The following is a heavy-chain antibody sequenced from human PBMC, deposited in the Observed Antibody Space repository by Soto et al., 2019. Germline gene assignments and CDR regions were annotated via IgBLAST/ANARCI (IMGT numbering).Heavy chain of an antibody. CDR3: ARAFYDSSGYYADAFDI. CDR1: GFTFSSYG. J-gene: IGHJ3*02. V-gene: IGHV3-33*01. CDR2: IWYDGSNK. D-gene: IGHD3-22*01. Sequence: QVQLVESGGGVVQPGRSLRLSCAASGFTFSSYGMHWVRQAPGKGLEWVAVIWYDGSNKYYADSVKGRFTISRDNSKNTLYLQMNSLRAEDTAVYYWARAFYDSSGYYADAFDIWGQGTMFTVSS.